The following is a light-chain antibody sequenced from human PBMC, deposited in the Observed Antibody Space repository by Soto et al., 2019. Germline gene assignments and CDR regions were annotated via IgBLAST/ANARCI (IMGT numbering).Light chain of an antibody. Sequence: DIQITQSPSTLSVYVGDRVTTTFRSSQTISSWLAWYQQKPGKAPKLLIYKASTLKSGVPSRFSGSGSGTEFTLTISSLQPDDFATYYCKHYNSYSEAFGKGTKVDIK. V-gene: IGKV1-5*03. CDR2: KAS. J-gene: IGKJ1*01. CDR3: KHYNSYSEA. CDR1: QTISSW.